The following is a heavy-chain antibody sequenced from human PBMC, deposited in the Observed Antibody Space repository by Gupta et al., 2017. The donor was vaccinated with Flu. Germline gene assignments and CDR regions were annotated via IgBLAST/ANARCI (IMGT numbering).Heavy chain of an antibody. J-gene: IGHJ6*03. Sequence: QVQLVQSGAAVKKPGASVKVSCKASGYTFTNYAMHWVRQAPGQRLEWMGWINAGNGNTKYSQNFQGRVTITSDTFASTAYLELSSLRSEDTALYYCARTDGYFFYYMDVWGTGTTVTVSS. CDR3: ARTDGYFFYYMDV. V-gene: IGHV1-3*01. CDR2: INAGNGNT. CDR1: GYTFTNYA.